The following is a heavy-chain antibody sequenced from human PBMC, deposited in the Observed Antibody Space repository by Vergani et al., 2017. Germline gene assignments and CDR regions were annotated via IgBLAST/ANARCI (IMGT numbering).Heavy chain of an antibody. D-gene: IGHD3-10*01. CDR2: ISYDGSNK. Sequence: QVQLVESGGGVVQPGRSLRLSCAASGFTFSSYGMHWVRQAPGKGLEWVAVISYDGSNKYYADSVKGRFTISRDNSKNTLYLQMNSLRAEDTAVYYCAKDRVRYYGSGNDFDYWGQGTLVTVSS. CDR3: AKDRVRYYGSGNDFDY. CDR1: GFTFSSYG. J-gene: IGHJ4*02. V-gene: IGHV3-30*18.